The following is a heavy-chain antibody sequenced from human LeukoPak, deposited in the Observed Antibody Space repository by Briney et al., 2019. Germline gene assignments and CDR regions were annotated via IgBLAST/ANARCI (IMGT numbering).Heavy chain of an antibody. V-gene: IGHV3-23*01. Sequence: PGASLRLSCAASGFTFSSYAMSWVRQAPGKGLKWVSAISGSGGSTYYADSVKGRFTISRDNSKNTLYLQMNSLRAEDTAVYYCAKWKLERQTIHSDYWGQGTLVTVSS. D-gene: IGHD1-1*01. J-gene: IGHJ4*02. CDR2: ISGSGGST. CDR1: GFTFSSYA. CDR3: AKWKLERQTIHSDY.